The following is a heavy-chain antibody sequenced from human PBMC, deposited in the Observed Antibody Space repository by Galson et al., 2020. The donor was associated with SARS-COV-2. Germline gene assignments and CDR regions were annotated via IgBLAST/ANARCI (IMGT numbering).Heavy chain of an antibody. CDR3: ARGLMVGATHGN. CDR2: ISSSSSYI. D-gene: IGHD1-26*01. Sequence: GGSLRLSCAASGFTFSSYSMNWVRQAPGKGLEWVSSISSSSSYIYYADSVKGRFTISRDNAKNSLYLQMNSLRAEDTAVYYCARGLMVGATHGNWGQGTLVTVSS. J-gene: IGHJ4*02. CDR1: GFTFSSYS. V-gene: IGHV3-21*01.